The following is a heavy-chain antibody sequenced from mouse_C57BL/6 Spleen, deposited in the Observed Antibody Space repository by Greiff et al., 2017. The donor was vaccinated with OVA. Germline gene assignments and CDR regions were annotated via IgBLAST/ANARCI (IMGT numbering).Heavy chain of an antibody. J-gene: IGHJ4*01. D-gene: IGHD4-1*01. CDR1: GYSFTGYY. CDR3: ARALGAMDY. CDR2: INPSTGGT. Sequence: EVQLQQSGPELVKPGASVKISCKASGYSFTGYYMNWVKQSPEKSLEWIGEINPSTGGTTYNQKFKAKATLTVDKSSSTAYMQLKSLTSEDSAVYYCARALGAMDYWGQGTSVTVSS. V-gene: IGHV1-42*01.